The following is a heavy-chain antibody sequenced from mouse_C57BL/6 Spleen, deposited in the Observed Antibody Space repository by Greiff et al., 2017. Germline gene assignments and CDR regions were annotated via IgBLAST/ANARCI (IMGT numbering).Heavy chain of an antibody. J-gene: IGHJ4*01. CDR2: IDPSDSYT. Sequence: VQLQQPGAELVMPGASVKLSCKASGYTFTSYWMHWVKQRPGQGLEWIGEIDPSDSYTNYNQKFKGKSTLTVDKSSSTSYMQLSSLTSEDSAVYYCARSGSKGAMDYWGQGTSVTVSS. CDR1: GYTFTSYW. D-gene: IGHD2-5*01. V-gene: IGHV1-69*01. CDR3: ARSGSKGAMDY.